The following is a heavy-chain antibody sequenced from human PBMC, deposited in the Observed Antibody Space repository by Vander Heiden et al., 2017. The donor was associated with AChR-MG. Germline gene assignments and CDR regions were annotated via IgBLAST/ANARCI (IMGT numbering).Heavy chain of an antibody. J-gene: IGHJ6*02. Sequence: EVQLLESGGGLVHAWGVLTPPFPASGFPFSYYALSWGRQAPGKGLEWVSVISGSGDGTYYAESVKGRFTISRDNSKNTVFLQMDSLRAEDTAIYFCANRLQMGFYYYYGMDVWGQGTTVTVS. CDR3: ANRLQMGFYYYYGMDV. V-gene: IGHV3-23*01. CDR2: ISGSGDGT. CDR1: GFPFSYYA. D-gene: IGHD5-12*01.